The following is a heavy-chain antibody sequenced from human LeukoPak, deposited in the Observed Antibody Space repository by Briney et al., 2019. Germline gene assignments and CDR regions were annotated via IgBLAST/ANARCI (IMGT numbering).Heavy chain of an antibody. CDR2: ISSSGSTI. J-gene: IGHJ5*02. V-gene: IGHV3-48*03. CDR1: GFTFSSYE. CDR3: AKAYSYGYGPGYWFDP. Sequence: GGSLRLSCAASGFTFSSYEMNWVRQAPGKGLEWVSYISSSGSTIYYADSVKGRFTISRDNAKNSLYLQMNSLRAEDTAVYYCAKAYSYGYGPGYWFDPWGQGTLVTVSS. D-gene: IGHD5-18*01.